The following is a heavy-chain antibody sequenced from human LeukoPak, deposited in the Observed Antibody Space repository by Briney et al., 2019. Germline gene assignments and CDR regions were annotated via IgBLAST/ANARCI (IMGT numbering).Heavy chain of an antibody. V-gene: IGHV3-72*01. CDR3: ARGSRYYDSSGYSRFWDFDI. CDR1: GFTFSDHY. J-gene: IGHJ3*02. D-gene: IGHD3-22*01. Sequence: PGGSLRLSCAASGFTFSDHYMDWVRQAPGKGLEWVGRARNKANSYTTEYAASVKGRFTISRDDSENSLYLQMNSLKTEDTAVYYCARGSRYYDSSGYSRFWDFDIWGQGTMVTVSS. CDR2: ARNKANSYTT.